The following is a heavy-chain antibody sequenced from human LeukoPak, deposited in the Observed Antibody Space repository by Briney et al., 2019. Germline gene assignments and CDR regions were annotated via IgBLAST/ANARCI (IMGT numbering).Heavy chain of an antibody. Sequence: SVKVSCKASGGTFSSYTISWVRQAPGQGLEWMGRIIPILGIANYAQKFQGRVTITADKSTSTAYMELSSLRSEDTAVYYCARDLLAEYYYGSGSYSLGYWGQGPLVTVSS. V-gene: IGHV1-69*04. D-gene: IGHD3-10*01. CDR2: IIPILGIA. CDR1: GGTFSSYT. J-gene: IGHJ4*02. CDR3: ARDLLAEYYYGSGSYSLGY.